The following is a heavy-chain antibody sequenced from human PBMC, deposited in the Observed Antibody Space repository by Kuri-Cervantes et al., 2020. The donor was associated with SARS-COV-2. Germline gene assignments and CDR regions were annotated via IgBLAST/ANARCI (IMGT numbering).Heavy chain of an antibody. V-gene: IGHV4-39*01. CDR2: IYYDGRT. CDR3: ARHDC. CDR1: GGSISSGGYY. Sequence: SETLSLTCTVSGGSISSGGYYWGWIRQPPGKGLELIGTIYYDGRTYYNTSLKSRVTISVDTSKNQFSLKLSSVTAADTAVYYCARHDCWGQGTLVTVSS. J-gene: IGHJ4*02.